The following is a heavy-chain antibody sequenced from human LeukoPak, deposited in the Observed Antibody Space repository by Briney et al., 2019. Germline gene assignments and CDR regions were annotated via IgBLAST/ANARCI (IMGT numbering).Heavy chain of an antibody. V-gene: IGHV1-24*01. CDR2: FDPEDGET. Sequence: ASVKVSCKVSGYTLTELSMHWVRQAPGKGLEWMGGFDPEDGETIYAQKFQGRVTMTEDTSTDTAYMELSSLRSEDTAVYYCATNYDFWSGYHPTGYYFDYWGQGTLVTVSS. D-gene: IGHD3-3*01. CDR1: GYTLTELS. J-gene: IGHJ4*02. CDR3: ATNYDFWSGYHPTGYYFDY.